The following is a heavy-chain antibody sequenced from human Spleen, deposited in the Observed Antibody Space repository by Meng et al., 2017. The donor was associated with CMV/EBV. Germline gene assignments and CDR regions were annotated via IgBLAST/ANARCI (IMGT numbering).Heavy chain of an antibody. Sequence: GESLKISCAASGFTFSIYSMNWVRQAPGKGLEWVSSITSSSTYIYYADSVKGRFTISRDNTKNSLDLQMNSLRAEDTAVYYCARDTKYSSSSGYYGMDVWGQGTTVTVSS. CDR1: GFTFSIYS. V-gene: IGHV3-21*01. CDR2: ITSSSTYI. J-gene: IGHJ6*02. CDR3: ARDTKYSSSSGYYGMDV. D-gene: IGHD6-6*01.